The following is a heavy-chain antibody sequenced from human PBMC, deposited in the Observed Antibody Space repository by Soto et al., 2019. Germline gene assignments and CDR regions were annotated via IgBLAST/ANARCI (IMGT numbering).Heavy chain of an antibody. CDR1: GFTFSRYG. Sequence: GGSLRLSCEASGFTFSRYGMHWVRQAPGRGLEWVALIYGDGSKQYYTDSVKGRFTISRDNAKNTLFLEMSVLRAEDTAVYYCARDDDGAPNAFDVWGQGTMVTVSS. J-gene: IGHJ3*01. V-gene: IGHV3-33*01. CDR3: ARDDDGAPNAFDV. D-gene: IGHD1-1*01. CDR2: IYGDGSKQ.